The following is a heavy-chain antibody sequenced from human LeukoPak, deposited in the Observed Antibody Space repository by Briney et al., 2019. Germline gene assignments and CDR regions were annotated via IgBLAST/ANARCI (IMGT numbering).Heavy chain of an antibody. CDR2: IIPIFGTA. CDR1: GGTFSSYA. V-gene: IGHV1-69*13. CDR3: ARGLGLGAFDI. D-gene: IGHD3-22*01. J-gene: IGHJ3*02. Sequence: ASVKVSCKASGGTFSSYAISWVRQAPGQGLEWMGGIIPIFGTANYAQKFQGRVTITADESTSTAYMGLSSLRSEDTAVYYCARGLGLGAFDIWGQGTMVTVSS.